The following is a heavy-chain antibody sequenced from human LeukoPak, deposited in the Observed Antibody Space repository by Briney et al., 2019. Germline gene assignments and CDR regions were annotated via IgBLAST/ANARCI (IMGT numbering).Heavy chain of an antibody. CDR2: ISDSGGST. Sequence: PGGSLRLSCAASVFTFSRYAMSGVRQAPGKGLEWVLGISDSGGSTKYADSVKGRFTISRDNSNNTLFLHMNSLRAKDTAVYYCAKSRSGWYFFDQWGQGTLVTVSS. CDR1: VFTFSRYA. V-gene: IGHV3-23*01. D-gene: IGHD6-19*01. CDR3: AKSRSGWYFFDQ. J-gene: IGHJ4*02.